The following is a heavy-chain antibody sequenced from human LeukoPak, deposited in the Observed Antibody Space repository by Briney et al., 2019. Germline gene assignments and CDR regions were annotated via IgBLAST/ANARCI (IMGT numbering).Heavy chain of an antibody. CDR2: ISPGDSDT. CDR1: RYSFTSYW. D-gene: IGHD6-19*01. Sequence: GESLKISCKASRYSFTSYWIAWVRQMPGKGLEWMGIISPGDSDTRYSPSFQGQVTISVDKSITTAYLQWSSLKASDIAMYYCARKYGSGGTFDYWGRGTLVTVSS. J-gene: IGHJ4*02. CDR3: ARKYGSGGTFDY. V-gene: IGHV5-51*01.